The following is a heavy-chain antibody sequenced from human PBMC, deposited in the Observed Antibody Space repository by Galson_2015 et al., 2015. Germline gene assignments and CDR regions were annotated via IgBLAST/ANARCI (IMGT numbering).Heavy chain of an antibody. CDR2: ISGRDSII. CDR3: ATLPDYYFYY. CDR1: GFTFITYG. Sequence: SLRLSCAASGFTFITYGMHWVRQAPGKGLEWVSYISGRDSIIYYADSVKGRFTISRDNAKNSLYLQMNSLRAEDAAVYYCATLPDYYFYYWGQGTLVTVSS. V-gene: IGHV3-48*04. D-gene: IGHD1-14*01. J-gene: IGHJ4*02.